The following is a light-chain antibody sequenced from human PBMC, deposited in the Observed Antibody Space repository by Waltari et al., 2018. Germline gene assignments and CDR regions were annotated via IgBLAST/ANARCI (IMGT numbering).Light chain of an antibody. V-gene: IGLV3-25*03. CDR3: QSADDSGDHVL. Sequence: SPGLTQPPSVSVSPGRTAIIPCSGDELADNYIYWFQQKSGQAPVVVIRRNTGRPSGIPERFSASDSGTTGTLVISGVQAEDEAEYYCQSADDSGDHVLFGGGTKLTVL. CDR2: RNT. J-gene: IGLJ2*01. CDR1: ELADNY.